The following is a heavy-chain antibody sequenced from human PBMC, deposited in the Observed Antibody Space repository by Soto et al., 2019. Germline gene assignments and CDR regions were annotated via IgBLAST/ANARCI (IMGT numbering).Heavy chain of an antibody. V-gene: IGHV4-59*01. Sequence: SETLSLTCTVSGGSISSYYWSWIRQPPGKEQEWIGYIYYSGSTNYNPSLKSRVTISVDTSKNQFSLKLSSVTAADTAVYYCARHAVLYYDSSGYSGWYFDLWGRGTLVTVSS. J-gene: IGHJ2*01. CDR1: GGSISSYY. CDR2: IYYSGST. D-gene: IGHD3-22*01. CDR3: ARHAVLYYDSSGYSGWYFDL.